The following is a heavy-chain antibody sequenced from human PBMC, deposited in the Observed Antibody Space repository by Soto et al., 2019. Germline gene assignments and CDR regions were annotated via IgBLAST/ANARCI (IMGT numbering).Heavy chain of an antibody. CDR3: SRGEQELASYCYYYGRDV. Sequence: PGGSLRLSCAASGFTFSDYYMSWIRQAPGKGLEWVSYISSSGSTIYYADSVKGRFTISRDNAKNSLYLQMNSLRAEDTAVYYCSRGEQELASYCYYYGRDVWGQGTTFTVSS. J-gene: IGHJ6*02. D-gene: IGHD6-13*01. CDR1: GFTFSDYY. V-gene: IGHV3-11*01. CDR2: ISSSGSTI.